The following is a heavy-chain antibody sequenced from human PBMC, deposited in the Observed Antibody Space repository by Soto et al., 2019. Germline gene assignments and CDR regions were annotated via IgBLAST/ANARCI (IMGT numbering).Heavy chain of an antibody. CDR1: GGTFSSYT. V-gene: IGHV1-69*04. J-gene: IGHJ6*02. CDR2: IIPILGIA. D-gene: IGHD3-22*01. Sequence: SVKVSCKASGGTFSSYTISWVRQAPGQGLEWMGRIIPILGIANYAQKFQGRVTITADKSTSTAYMELSSLRSEDTAVYYCARDKDSSGYYYYYYGMDVWGQ. CDR3: ARDKDSSGYYYYYYGMDV.